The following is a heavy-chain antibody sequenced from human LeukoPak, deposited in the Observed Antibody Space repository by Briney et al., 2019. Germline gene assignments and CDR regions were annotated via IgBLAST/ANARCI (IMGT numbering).Heavy chain of an antibody. CDR2: IHMSGST. CDR1: GDSINSYH. CDR3: ARDDSSRDDSGGYHY. Sequence: SETLSLTCTVSGDSINSYHWSWIRQPAGRGLEWIGRIHMSGSTNYNPSLRSRVAISMDNSKNQFSLKLKSVTAADTAVYYCARDDSSRDDSGGYHYWGQGTLVTVSS. D-gene: IGHD3-22*01. V-gene: IGHV4-4*07. J-gene: IGHJ4*02.